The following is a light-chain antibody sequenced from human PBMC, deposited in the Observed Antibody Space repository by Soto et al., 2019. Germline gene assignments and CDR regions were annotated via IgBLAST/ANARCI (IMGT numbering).Light chain of an antibody. CDR1: SSNIGSNY. J-gene: IGLJ1*01. CDR3: AAWDDSLSGLYV. V-gene: IGLV1-47*01. Sequence: QSVLTQRPSASGTPGQRVTISCSGSSSNIGSNYVYWYQQLPGTAPKLLIYRNNQRPSGVPDRLSGSKSGTSASLAISGLRSEDEADYYCAAWDDSLSGLYVFGTGTKVTVL. CDR2: RNN.